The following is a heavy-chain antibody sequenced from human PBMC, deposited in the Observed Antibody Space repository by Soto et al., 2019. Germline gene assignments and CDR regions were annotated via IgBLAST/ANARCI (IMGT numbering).Heavy chain of an antibody. CDR2: ISAYNGNT. CDR1: GYTFTSYG. D-gene: IGHD1-7*01. CDR3: ARVINGTTFYYYYGMDG. Sequence: QVQLVQSGAEVKKPGASVKVSCKASGYTFTSYGINWVRQAPGQGLEWMGWISAYNGNTNYAQKIQGRVTMTTDTSTSTAYKELRSLRSDDTAVYYCARVINGTTFYYYYGMDGWGQGNKVTVSS. V-gene: IGHV1-18*01. J-gene: IGHJ6*02.